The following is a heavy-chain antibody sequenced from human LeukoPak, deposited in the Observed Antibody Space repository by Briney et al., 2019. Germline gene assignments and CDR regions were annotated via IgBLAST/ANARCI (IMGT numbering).Heavy chain of an antibody. CDR3: ATDVPAVTIFGY. D-gene: IGHD2-2*01. Sequence: GGSLRLSCAASGFTFSTYWMHWVRQAPGTGLVWVSLINSDGSSTNYANSVKGRFTISRDNAKNTLYLQMNSLRAEDTAVYYCATDVPAVTIFGYWGQGTLVTVSS. V-gene: IGHV3-74*01. CDR2: INSDGSST. CDR1: GFTFSTYW. J-gene: IGHJ4*02.